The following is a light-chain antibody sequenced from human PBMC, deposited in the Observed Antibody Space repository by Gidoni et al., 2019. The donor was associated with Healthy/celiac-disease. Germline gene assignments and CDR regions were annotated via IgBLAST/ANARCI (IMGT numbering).Light chain of an antibody. Sequence: EIVFTQSPGTLSLSPGERATLPCRANQSVSSSYLAWYQQKPGQAPRPLIYGASSRATGIPDRFSGSGSGTDFTLTISRLEPEDFAVYYCQQYGSSPPYTFGQGTKLEIK. CDR2: GAS. J-gene: IGKJ2*01. V-gene: IGKV3-20*01. CDR1: QSVSSSY. CDR3: QQYGSSPPYT.